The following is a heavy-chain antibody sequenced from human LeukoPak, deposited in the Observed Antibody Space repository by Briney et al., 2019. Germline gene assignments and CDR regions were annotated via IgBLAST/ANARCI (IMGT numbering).Heavy chain of an antibody. CDR2: INRDGSEK. Sequence: PGGSLRLSCAASGFTFSSYWMSWVRQAPGKGLEWVANINRDGSEKYYGDSVKGRFTISRDNAKNSLYLQMNSLRAEDTAVYYCAGTSIAAPKDYWGQGTLVTVSS. V-gene: IGHV3-7*03. CDR1: GFTFSSYW. CDR3: AGTSIAAPKDY. D-gene: IGHD6-6*01. J-gene: IGHJ4*02.